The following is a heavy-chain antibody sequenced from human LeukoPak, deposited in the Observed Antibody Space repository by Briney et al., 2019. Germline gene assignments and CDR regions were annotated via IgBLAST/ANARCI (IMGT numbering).Heavy chain of an antibody. CDR1: RYTFTGYY. CDR2: INPNSGGT. J-gene: IGHJ5*02. CDR3: ARSLFMVAGPFET. D-gene: IGHD6-19*01. V-gene: IGHV1-2*02. Sequence: SVKVSRKASRYTFTGYYMHWVRQAPGQGLEWMGWINPNSGGTNYAQKFQGRVYMTRDTCISTAYMELSRLRSDDTAVYYCARSLFMVAGPFETWGEGTLVTVSS.